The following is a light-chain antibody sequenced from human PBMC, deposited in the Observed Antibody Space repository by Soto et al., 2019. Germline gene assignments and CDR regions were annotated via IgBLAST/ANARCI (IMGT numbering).Light chain of an antibody. Sequence: DIVMTQSPLSLPVTPGEPASISCRSSQSLLHSNGYNYLDWYLQKPGQSPQLLIYLGSNRASGVPDRFSGSGSGTDFRLKISRVEAEDVGVYYCMQALQTWTFGQGTKVDIK. V-gene: IGKV2-28*01. CDR2: LGS. CDR3: MQALQTWT. CDR1: QSLLHSNGYNY. J-gene: IGKJ1*01.